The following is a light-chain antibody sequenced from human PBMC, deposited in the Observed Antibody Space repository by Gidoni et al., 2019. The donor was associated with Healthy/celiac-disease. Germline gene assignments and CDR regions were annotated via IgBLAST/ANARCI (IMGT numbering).Light chain of an antibody. Sequence: DIVMTQSPDSLAVSLGESATINCKSSQSVLYSSNNKNYLAWYQQKPGQPPKLLIYWASTRESGVPDRFSGSGSGTDFTLTISSLQAEDVAVYYCQQYYSTPLTSGGGTKVEIK. J-gene: IGKJ4*01. CDR3: QQYYSTPLT. CDR1: QSVLYSSNNKNY. V-gene: IGKV4-1*01. CDR2: WAS.